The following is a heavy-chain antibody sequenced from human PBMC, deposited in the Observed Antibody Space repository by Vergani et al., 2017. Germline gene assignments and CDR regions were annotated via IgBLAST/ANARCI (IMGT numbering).Heavy chain of an antibody. V-gene: IGHV3-23*01. CDR3: AKVCRSEVAGTFGAFYI. J-gene: IGHJ3*02. CDR2: LSASDRRT. Sequence: EVPLLESGGDLVQPGGSLRLSCAASGFTFIMHAMSWVRQAPGKGLEWVSTLSASDRRTHYADSVKGRFTISRDISKNTLFLHMNSLRPEDTAVYYCAKVCRSEVAGTFGAFYIWGQGTMVTVSS. D-gene: IGHD6-19*01. CDR1: GFTFIMHA.